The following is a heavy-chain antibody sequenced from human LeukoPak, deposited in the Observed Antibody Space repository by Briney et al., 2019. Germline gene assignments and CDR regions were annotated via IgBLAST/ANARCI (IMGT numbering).Heavy chain of an antibody. CDR1: GGSISSYY. CDR2: IYYSGST. CDR3: ARHVGFITMVRGVINNNWFDP. Sequence: SETLSLTCTVSGGSISSYYWSWIRQPPGKGLEWIGYIYYSGSTNYNPSLKSRVTISVKTSKNQFPLKLSSVTAADTAVYYCARHVGFITMVRGVINNNWFDPWGQGTLVTVSS. V-gene: IGHV4-59*08. D-gene: IGHD3-10*01. J-gene: IGHJ5*02.